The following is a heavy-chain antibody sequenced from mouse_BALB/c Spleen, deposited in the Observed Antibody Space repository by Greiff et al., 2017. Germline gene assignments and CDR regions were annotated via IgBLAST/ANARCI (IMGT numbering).Heavy chain of an antibody. CDR3: AREGEPISRLEAMDY. V-gene: IGHV3-8*02. CDR1: GDSITSGY. Sequence: EVQRVESGPSLVKPSQTLSLTCSVTGDSITSGYWNWIRKFPGNKLEYMGYISYSGSTYYNPSLKSRISITRDTSKNQYYLQLNSVTTEDTATYYCAREGEPISRLEAMDYWGQGTSVTVSS. CDR2: ISYSGST. J-gene: IGHJ4*01. D-gene: IGHD1-2*01.